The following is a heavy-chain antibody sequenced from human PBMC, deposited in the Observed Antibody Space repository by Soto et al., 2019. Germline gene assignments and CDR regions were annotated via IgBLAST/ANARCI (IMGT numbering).Heavy chain of an antibody. CDR3: ARVYADIAVAGIPLLAH. J-gene: IGHJ4*01. Sequence: QVQLVQSGAEVKKPGASVNVSCKASGFTFIKYAMHWVRQAPGQRPEWMGWINAGNGNTRYSQRWQGRVTITRDTSASTDYMDLSSLRSEDTAVYYCARVYADIAVAGIPLLAHWGQGTLVTVSS. V-gene: IGHV1-3*01. CDR2: INAGNGNT. D-gene: IGHD6-19*01. CDR1: GFTFIKYA.